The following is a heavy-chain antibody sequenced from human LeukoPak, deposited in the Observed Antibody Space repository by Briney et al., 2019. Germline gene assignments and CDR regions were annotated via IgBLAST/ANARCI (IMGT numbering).Heavy chain of an antibody. CDR2: IPTAGDP. CDR3: ARLMKDYSYGMDV. V-gene: IGHV3-13*05. CDR1: GVTLSSYD. J-gene: IGHJ6*02. Sequence: GGSLRLSWAASGVTLSSYDMHCVREATGRGLGLVSAIPTAGDPYYPGSVTGRFTISRENAKNPLYLQLNSLRAGHTAVYHCARLMKDYSYGMDVWGQGTTVTVSS.